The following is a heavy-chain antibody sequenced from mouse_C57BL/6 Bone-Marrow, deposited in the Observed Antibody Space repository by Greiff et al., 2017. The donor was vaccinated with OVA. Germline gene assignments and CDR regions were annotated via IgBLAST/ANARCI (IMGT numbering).Heavy chain of an antibody. Sequence: EVQLVESGGGLVKPGGSLKLSCAASGFTFSSYAMSWVRPTPEKRLEWVATISDGGSYTYYPDNVKGRFTISRDNAKNNLYLQMSHLKSEDTAMYYCARDLLTVTRYAMDYWGQGTSVTVSS. CDR3: ARDLLTVTRYAMDY. J-gene: IGHJ4*01. D-gene: IGHD4-1*01. V-gene: IGHV5-4*01. CDR1: GFTFSSYA. CDR2: ISDGGSYT.